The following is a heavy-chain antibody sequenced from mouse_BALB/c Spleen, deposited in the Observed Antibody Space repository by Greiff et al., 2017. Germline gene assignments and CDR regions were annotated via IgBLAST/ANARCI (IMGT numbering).Heavy chain of an antibody. V-gene: IGHV3-2*02. D-gene: IGHD1-1*01. J-gene: IGHJ3*01. CDR2: ISYSGST. CDR1: GYSITSDYA. CDR3: ARSSGSPFAY. Sequence: VQLKESGPGLVKPSQSLSLTCTVTGYSITSDYAWNWIRQFPGNKLEWMGYISYSGSTSYNPSLKSRISITRDTSKNQFFLQLNSVTTEDTATYYCARSSGSPFAYWGQGTLVTVSA.